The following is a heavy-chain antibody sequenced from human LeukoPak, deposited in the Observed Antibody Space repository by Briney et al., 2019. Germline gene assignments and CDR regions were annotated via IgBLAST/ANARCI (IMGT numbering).Heavy chain of an antibody. J-gene: IGHJ4*02. Sequence: ASETLSLTCAVYGGSFSGYYWSWIRQPPGKGLEWIGEINHSGSTHYNPSLKSRVTISLDTSKSQFSLRLTSVTAADTAVYYCARHGLYQDYGYWGQGILVTVSS. CDR3: ARHGLYQDYGY. V-gene: IGHV4-34*01. CDR2: INHSGST. CDR1: GGSFSGYY. D-gene: IGHD3-16*01.